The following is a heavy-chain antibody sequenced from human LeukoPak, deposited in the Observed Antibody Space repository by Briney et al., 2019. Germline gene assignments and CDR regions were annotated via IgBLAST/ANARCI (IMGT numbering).Heavy chain of an antibody. CDR2: ISGSGDNT. CDR3: ASQGQGAFDI. J-gene: IGHJ3*02. Sequence: GGSLRLSCAASGFTFSSYAMSWVRQAPGKGLEWVSAISGSGDNTYYADSVKCRFNISRDSSKNTLYLQMSSLRVEDTAVYYCASQGQGAFDIWGQGTMVTVSS. CDR1: GFTFSSYA. V-gene: IGHV3-23*01.